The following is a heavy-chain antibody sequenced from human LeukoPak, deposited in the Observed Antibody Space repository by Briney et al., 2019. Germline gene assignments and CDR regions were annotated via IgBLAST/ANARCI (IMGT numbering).Heavy chain of an antibody. D-gene: IGHD3-10*01. Sequence: GALRLSCAASGFTFSSYAMHWVRQAPGKGLEWVAVISYDGSNKYYADSVKGRFTISRDNSKNTLYLQMNSLRAEDTAVYYCARDNYGSGSYYFHWGQGTLVTVSS. CDR3: ARDNYGSGSYYFH. CDR1: GFTFSSYA. CDR2: ISYDGSNK. V-gene: IGHV3-30-3*01. J-gene: IGHJ4*02.